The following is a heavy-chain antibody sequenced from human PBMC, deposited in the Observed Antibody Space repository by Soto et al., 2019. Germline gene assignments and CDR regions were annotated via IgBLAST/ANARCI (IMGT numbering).Heavy chain of an antibody. D-gene: IGHD6-13*01. V-gene: IGHV3-72*01. CDR1: GFTFSDYY. J-gene: IGHJ1*01. CDR3: AGYITTPSHRFPKH. CDR2: VSRKGNNYST. Sequence: GGTLRFSWSTSGFTFSDYYMDWFRQAPGKGLEWVGRVSRKGNNYSTECASYVKGRLAISSARSENSLFLQMYHLQTGPTAASYWAGYITTPSHRFPKHWPQRTLVIVCS.